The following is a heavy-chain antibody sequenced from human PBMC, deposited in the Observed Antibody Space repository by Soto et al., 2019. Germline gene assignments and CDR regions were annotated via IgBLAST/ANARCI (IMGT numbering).Heavy chain of an antibody. CDR3: ARLRFCGGDTCYPLDI. J-gene: IGHJ3*02. D-gene: IGHD2-21*02. Sequence: QVHFVQSGAEVKKPGASVRVSCKASGSRFTSQTIHWVRQAPGERPEWMGWIIAASGNTKYSQIFQGRLSITRDTPASIVYMDLTNLRSEDTAVYYCARLRFCGGDTCYPLDIWGQGTSLIVSS. V-gene: IGHV1-3*01. CDR2: IIAASGNT. CDR1: GSRFTSQT.